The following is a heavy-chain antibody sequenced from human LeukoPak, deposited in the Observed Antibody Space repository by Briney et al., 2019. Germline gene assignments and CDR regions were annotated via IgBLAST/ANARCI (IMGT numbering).Heavy chain of an antibody. J-gene: IGHJ6*03. V-gene: IGHV1-8*01. Sequence: ASVKVSCKASGYTFTSYDINWERQATGQGLEWMGWMNPNSGNTGYAQKFQGRVTMTRNTSISTAYMELSSLRSEDTAVYYCARGITIFGVVTTYYYYMDVWGKGTTVTVSS. D-gene: IGHD3-3*01. CDR2: MNPNSGNT. CDR1: GYTFTSYD. CDR3: ARGITIFGVVTTYYYYMDV.